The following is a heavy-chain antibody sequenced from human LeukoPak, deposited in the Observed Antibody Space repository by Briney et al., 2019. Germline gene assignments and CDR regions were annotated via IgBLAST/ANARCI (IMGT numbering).Heavy chain of an antibody. CDR3: AKVFCSGGSCYGNYFAY. D-gene: IGHD2-15*01. V-gene: IGHV3-30*18. J-gene: IGHJ4*02. CDR2: ISYDGGNK. CDR1: GFTFSSYG. Sequence: HPGGSLRLSCAGSGFTFSSYGMHWVRQAPGKGLEWVAAISYDGGNKNYADSVKGRFTISRDNSKNMLYLQMNSLRPEDTAVYYCAKVFCSGGSCYGNYFAYWGQGTLVTVSS.